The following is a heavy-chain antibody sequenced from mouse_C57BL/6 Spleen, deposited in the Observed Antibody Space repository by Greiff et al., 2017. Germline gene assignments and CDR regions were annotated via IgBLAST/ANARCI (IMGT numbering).Heavy chain of an antibody. CDR2: INPSNGGT. J-gene: IGHJ4*01. D-gene: IGHD2-4*01. CDR1: GYTFTSYW. Sequence: QVQLKQPGTELVKPGASVKLSCKASGYTFTSYWMHWVKQRPGQGLEWIGNINPSNGGTNYNEKFKSKATLTVDKSSSTAYMQLSSLTSEDSAVYYCAREAIYYDYDDYAMDYWGQGTSVTVSS. CDR3: AREAIYYDYDDYAMDY. V-gene: IGHV1-53*01.